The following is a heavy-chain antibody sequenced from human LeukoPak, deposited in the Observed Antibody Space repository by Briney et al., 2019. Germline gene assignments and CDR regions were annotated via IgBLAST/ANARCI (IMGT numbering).Heavy chain of an antibody. CDR2: ISWNSGSI. J-gene: IGHJ6*02. CDR3: AKDRDPYYYYGMDV. V-gene: IGHV3-9*01. Sequence: GGSLRLSCAASGFTFDDYGMHWVRQAPGKGLEWVSGISWNSGSIGYADSVKGRFTISRDNAKNSLYLQMNSLRAEDTALYYCAKDRDPYYYYGMDVWGQGTTVTVSS. CDR1: GFTFDDYG.